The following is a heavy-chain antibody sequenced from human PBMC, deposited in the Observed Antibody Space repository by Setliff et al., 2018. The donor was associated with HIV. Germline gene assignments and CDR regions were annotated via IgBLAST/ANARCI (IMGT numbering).Heavy chain of an antibody. Sequence: SETLSLTCTVSGGSISSHYWTWIRQPAGKGLEWIGRIYTSGSTNYNPSLKTRVTISVDKSKNQFSLKLTSVTAADTAVYYCARAFDSSAPWIDLWAQGTLVTVSS. V-gene: IGHV4-4*07. CDR3: ARAFDSSAPWIDL. D-gene: IGHD3-22*01. J-gene: IGHJ5*02. CDR2: IYTSGST. CDR1: GGSISSHY.